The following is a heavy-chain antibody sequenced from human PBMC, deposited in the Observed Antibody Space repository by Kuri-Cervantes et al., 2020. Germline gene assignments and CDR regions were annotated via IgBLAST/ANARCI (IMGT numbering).Heavy chain of an antibody. V-gene: IGHV3-30*02. CDR1: GFTFSTYN. CDR2: IRYDGSNK. D-gene: IGHD3-3*01. CDR3: AKDAIFGVVDYYYYSYMDV. Sequence: GESLKISCAASGFTFSTYNMNWVRQAPGKGLEWVAFIRYDGSNKYYADSVKGRFTISRDYSKKTLYLQMNSPRAEDTAVYYCAKDAIFGVVDYYYYSYMDVWGKGTTVTVSS. J-gene: IGHJ6*03.